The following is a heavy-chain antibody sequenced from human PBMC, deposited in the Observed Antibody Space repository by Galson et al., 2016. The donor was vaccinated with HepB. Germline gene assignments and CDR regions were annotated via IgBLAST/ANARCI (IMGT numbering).Heavy chain of an antibody. V-gene: IGHV3-21*01. CDR3: ARASPGMDV. CDR2: IGGVSVTYI. J-gene: IGHJ6*02. Sequence: SLRLSCAASGFTSSSFTMNWVRQAPGKGLEWVSCIGGVSVTYIYYADSVKGRFTISRDNAKNSLYLQMNSLGAEDTAVYYCARASPGMDVWGQGTTVTVSS. CDR1: GFTSSSFT.